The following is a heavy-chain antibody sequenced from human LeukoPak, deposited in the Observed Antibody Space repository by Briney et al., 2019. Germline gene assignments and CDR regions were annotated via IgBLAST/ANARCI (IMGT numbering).Heavy chain of an antibody. D-gene: IGHD3-22*01. CDR3: ARWLLYAFDI. CDR1: GYSISSGYY. J-gene: IGHJ3*02. CDR2: IYHSGST. V-gene: IGHV4-38-2*02. Sequence: SETLSLTCTVSGYSISSGYYWGWIRQPPGKGLEWIGSIYHSGSTYYNPSLKSRVTISVDTSKNQFSLNLSSVTAADTAVYYCARWLLYAFDIWGQGTMVTVSS.